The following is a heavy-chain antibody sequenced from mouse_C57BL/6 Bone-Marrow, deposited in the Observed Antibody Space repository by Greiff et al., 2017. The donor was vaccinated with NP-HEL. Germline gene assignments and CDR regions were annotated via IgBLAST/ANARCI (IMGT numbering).Heavy chain of an antibody. V-gene: IGHV5-6*02. CDR2: ISSGGSYT. Sequence: EVMLVESGGDLVKPGGSLKLSCAASGFTFSSYGMSWVRQTPDKRLEWVATISSGGSYTYYPDSVKGQFTISRDNAKNTLYLEMSRLKSEDTTMYYCARQVDYWGQGTTLTVSS. CDR3: ARQVDY. CDR1: GFTFSSYG. J-gene: IGHJ2*01.